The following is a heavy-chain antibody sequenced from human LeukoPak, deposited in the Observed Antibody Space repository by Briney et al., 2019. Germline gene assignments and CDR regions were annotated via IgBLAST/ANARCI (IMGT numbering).Heavy chain of an antibody. CDR1: GFTFSSYG. CDR2: IWYDGSNK. Sequence: GRSLRLSCAASGFTFSSYGMHWVRQAPGKGLEWVAVIWYDGSNKYYADSVNGRFTISRDNSKNTLYLQMNSLRAEDTAVYYCASRVVVPADNMDVWGKGTTVTVSS. J-gene: IGHJ6*04. V-gene: IGHV3-33*01. CDR3: ASRVVVPADNMDV. D-gene: IGHD2-2*01.